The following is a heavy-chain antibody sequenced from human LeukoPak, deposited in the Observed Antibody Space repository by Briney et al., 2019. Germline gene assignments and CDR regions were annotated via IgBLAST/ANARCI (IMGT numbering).Heavy chain of an antibody. CDR1: GGSISSGSYY. Sequence: PSETLSLTCTVSGGSISSGSYYWSWIRQPAGKGLEWIGRIYTSGSTNYNPSLKSRVTMSVDTSKNQFSLKLSSVTAADTAVYYCARGSSRSSFDSWGQGTLVTVSS. CDR3: ARGSSRSSFDS. V-gene: IGHV4-61*02. CDR2: IYTSGST. D-gene: IGHD6-6*01. J-gene: IGHJ4*02.